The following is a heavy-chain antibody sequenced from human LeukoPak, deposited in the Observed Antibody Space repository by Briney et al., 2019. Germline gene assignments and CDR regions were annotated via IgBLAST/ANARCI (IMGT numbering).Heavy chain of an antibody. J-gene: IGHJ1*01. Sequence: GRSLRLSCAASGLTFDDYAMHWVRQAPGKGLGWVSGISWNSGSIGYADSVKGRFTISRDNAKNSLYLQMNSLRAEDTALYYCAKDIGHQLLYSYFHHWGQGTLVTVSS. V-gene: IGHV3-9*01. CDR1: GLTFDDYA. D-gene: IGHD2-2*02. CDR2: ISWNSGSI. CDR3: AKDIGHQLLYSYFHH.